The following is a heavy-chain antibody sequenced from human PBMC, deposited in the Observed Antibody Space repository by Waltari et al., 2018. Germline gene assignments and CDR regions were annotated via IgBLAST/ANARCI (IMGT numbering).Heavy chain of an antibody. J-gene: IGHJ4*02. CDR2: VHHSGKT. D-gene: IGHD2-2*01. CDR3: AGDRAIGLFFDY. Sequence: QVQLSESGQGLLMPSGALSVTCAVSGDSISVTYWWSWVRQAPEKGLEWIGQVHHSGKTHYNPSLQSRVAISVDKPKNQFSLNLNSVTAADTAIYYCAGDRAIGLFFDYWGRGTLVTVSS. CDR1: GDSISVTYW. V-gene: IGHV4-4*02.